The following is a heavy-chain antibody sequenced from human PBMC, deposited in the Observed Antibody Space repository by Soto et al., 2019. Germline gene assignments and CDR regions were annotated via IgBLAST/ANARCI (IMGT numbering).Heavy chain of an antibody. V-gene: IGHV3-23*01. CDR3: AKDFRYYYYDSSGYYSTAFDY. J-gene: IGHJ4*02. Sequence: GGSLRLSCAASGFTFSSYAMSWVRQAPGKGLEWVSAISGSGGSTYYADSVKGRFTISRDNSKNTLYLQMNSLRAEDTAVYYCAKDFRYYYYDSSGYYSTAFDYWGQGTLVTVSS. CDR2: ISGSGGST. D-gene: IGHD3-22*01. CDR1: GFTFSSYA.